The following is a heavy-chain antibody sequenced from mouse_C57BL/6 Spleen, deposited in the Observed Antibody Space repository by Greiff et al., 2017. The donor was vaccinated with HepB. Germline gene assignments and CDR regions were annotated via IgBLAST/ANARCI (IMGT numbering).Heavy chain of an antibody. Sequence: QVQLQQPGAELVMPGASVKLSCKASGYTFTSYWMHWVKQRPGQGLEWIGEIDPSDSYTNYNQKFKGKSTLTVDKSSSTAYMQLSSLTSEDSAVYYCARLRSRQIGYAMDDWGQGTSVTVSS. CDR1: GYTFTSYW. V-gene: IGHV1-69*01. CDR2: IDPSDSYT. J-gene: IGHJ4*01. D-gene: IGHD2-4*01. CDR3: ARLRSRQIGYAMDD.